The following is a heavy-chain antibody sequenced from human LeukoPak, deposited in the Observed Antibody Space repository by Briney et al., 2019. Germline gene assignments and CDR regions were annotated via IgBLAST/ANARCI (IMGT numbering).Heavy chain of an antibody. CDR3: ARQDAGRAAAGTWGFDY. CDR1: GGSISSYY. Sequence: SETLSLTCTVSGGSISSYYWSWIRQPPGKGLEWIGYIYYSGSTNYNPSLKSRVTISVDTSKNQFSLKLSSVTAADTAVYYCARQDAGRAAAGTWGFDYWGQGTLATVSS. D-gene: IGHD6-13*01. J-gene: IGHJ4*02. CDR2: IYYSGST. V-gene: IGHV4-59*08.